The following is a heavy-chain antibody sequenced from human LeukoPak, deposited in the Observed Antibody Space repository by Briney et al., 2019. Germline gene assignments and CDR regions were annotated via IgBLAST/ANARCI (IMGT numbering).Heavy chain of an antibody. J-gene: IGHJ4*02. D-gene: IGHD3-22*01. CDR2: FNPTGGST. V-gene: IGHV1-46*01. CDR1: GYTFTSYQ. CDR3: ARDFGSGGYYYLDY. Sequence: ASVKVSCKASGYTFTSYQIHWVRQAPGQGLEWMGLFNPTGGSTIFAQKFQGRLTMTSDTSTTTVYMDLSRLTPDDTAVYYCARDFGSGGYYYLDYWGQGTLVTVSS.